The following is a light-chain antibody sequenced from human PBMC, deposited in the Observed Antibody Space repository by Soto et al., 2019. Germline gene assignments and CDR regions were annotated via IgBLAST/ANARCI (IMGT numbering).Light chain of an antibody. V-gene: IGKV1-5*01. CDR2: DAS. J-gene: IGKJ1*01. CDR1: QNINSW. Sequence: DIQMTQSPSTLSASVGDRVTITCRASQNINSWLAWYQQKPGKAPNLLIYDASTLESGVPSRFSGSGSGTEFTLTTSSLQPEDFATYYCQQFHSFSRTFGQGTKVDI. CDR3: QQFHSFSRT.